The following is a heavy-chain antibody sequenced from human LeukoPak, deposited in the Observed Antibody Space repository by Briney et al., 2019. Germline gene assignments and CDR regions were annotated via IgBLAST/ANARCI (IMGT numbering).Heavy chain of an antibody. CDR3: ATIGGDYVSFDN. J-gene: IGHJ4*02. CDR2: IYSGGST. D-gene: IGHD4-17*01. Sequence: GGSLRLSCAAPEFTVSSNYMSWVRQAPGKGLEWVSVIYSGGSTYYADSVKGRFTISRHNSKNTLYLQMNSLRGEDTAVYYCATIGGDYVSFDNWGQGTLVTVTS. CDR1: EFTVSSNY. V-gene: IGHV3-53*04.